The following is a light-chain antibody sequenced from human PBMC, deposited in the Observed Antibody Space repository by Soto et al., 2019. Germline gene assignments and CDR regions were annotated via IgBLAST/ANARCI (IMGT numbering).Light chain of an antibody. J-gene: IGLJ1*01. CDR1: SSNIGAGYD. Sequence: QSVLTQPPSVSGAPGQRVTISCTGSSSNIGAGYDVHWYQQLPGTAPKLLIYGNSNRPSGVPDRFSGSKSGTSASLAITGLQAEDVADYYCQSYDSSLSGLYVLGTGTKLTVL. V-gene: IGLV1-40*01. CDR2: GNS. CDR3: QSYDSSLSGLYV.